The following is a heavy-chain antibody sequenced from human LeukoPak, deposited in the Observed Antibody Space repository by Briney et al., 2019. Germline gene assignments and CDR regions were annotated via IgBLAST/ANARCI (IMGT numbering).Heavy chain of an antibody. V-gene: IGHV3-7*03. CDR3: ARDECSGGSCYYYYYYGMDV. J-gene: IGHJ6*04. CDR1: GFTFSSYW. CDR2: IKQDGSEK. D-gene: IGHD2-15*01. Sequence: GGSLRLSCAASGFTFSSYWMSWVRQAPGKGLEWVANIKQDGSEKYHVDSVKGRFTISRDNAKNSLYLQMNSLRAEDTAVYYCARDECSGGSCYYYYYYGMDVWGKGTTVTVSS.